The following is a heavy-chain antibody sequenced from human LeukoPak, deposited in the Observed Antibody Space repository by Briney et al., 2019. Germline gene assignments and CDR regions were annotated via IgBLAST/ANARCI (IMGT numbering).Heavy chain of an antibody. CDR1: GYTFTGYY. CDR3: ARESGMRDIVVVVAATMYYFDY. CDR2: INPNSGGT. V-gene: IGHV1-2*02. J-gene: IGHJ4*02. Sequence: ASVKVSCKASGYTFTGYYMHWVRQAPGQGREWMGWINPNSGGTNYAQKFQGRVTMTRDTSISTAYMELSRLRSDDTAVYYCARESGMRDIVVVVAATMYYFDYWGQGTLVTVSS. D-gene: IGHD2-15*01.